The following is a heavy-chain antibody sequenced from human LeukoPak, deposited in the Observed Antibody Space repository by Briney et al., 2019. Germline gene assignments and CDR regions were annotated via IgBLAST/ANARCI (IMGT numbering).Heavy chain of an antibody. D-gene: IGHD3-10*01. CDR2: IRSNGGDT. V-gene: IGHV3-23*01. CDR3: AREFNTVGNFDY. J-gene: IGHJ4*02. CDR1: GFTFREYS. Sequence: PGGSLRLSCAASGFTFREYSMSWVRQAPGEGLEWVSNIRSNGGDTYYTDSVKGRFTISRDNSKNTLYLEMNSLRAEDTAVYYCAREFNTVGNFDYWGQGTLVTVSS.